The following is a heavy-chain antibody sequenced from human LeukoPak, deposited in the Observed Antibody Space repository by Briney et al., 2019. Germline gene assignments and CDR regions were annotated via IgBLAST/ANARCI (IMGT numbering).Heavy chain of an antibody. CDR2: ISGSGGST. CDR1: GFTFSSYA. D-gene: IGHD6-13*01. Sequence: GGSLRLSCAASGFTFSSYAMSWVRRAPGKGLEWVSAISGSGGSTYYADSVKGRFTISRDNSKNTLYLQMNSLRAEDTAVYYCAKLDYSSGWFNPGEIFDPWGQGTLVTVSP. CDR3: AKLDYSSGWFNPGEIFDP. J-gene: IGHJ5*02. V-gene: IGHV3-23*01.